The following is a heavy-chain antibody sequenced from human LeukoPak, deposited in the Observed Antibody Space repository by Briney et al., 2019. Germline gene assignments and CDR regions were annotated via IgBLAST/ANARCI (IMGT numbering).Heavy chain of an antibody. J-gene: IGHJ4*02. V-gene: IGHV4-34*01. CDR3: ARGRAYYYDSSGWYFDY. CDR2: INHSGST. D-gene: IGHD3-22*01. Sequence: SETLSLTCAVYGGSFSAYYWSWIRQPPGKGLEWIGEINHSGSTNYNPSLKSRVTISVDTSKNQFSLKLSSVTAADTAVYYCARGRAYYYDSSGWYFDYWGQGTLVTVSS. CDR1: GGSFSAYY.